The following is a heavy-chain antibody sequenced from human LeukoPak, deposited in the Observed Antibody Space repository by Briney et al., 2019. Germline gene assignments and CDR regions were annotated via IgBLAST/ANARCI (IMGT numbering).Heavy chain of an antibody. Sequence: PGGSLRLSCAASGFTFSSYEMNWVRQAPGKGLEWVSYISSCGSTIYYADSVKGRFTISRDNAKNSLYLQMNSLRAEDTAVYYCARAHSRDIVVVPAASRGIYYYGMDVWGKGTTVTVSS. CDR2: ISSCGSTI. J-gene: IGHJ6*04. CDR1: GFTFSSYE. V-gene: IGHV3-48*03. CDR3: ARAHSRDIVVVPAASRGIYYYGMDV. D-gene: IGHD2-2*01.